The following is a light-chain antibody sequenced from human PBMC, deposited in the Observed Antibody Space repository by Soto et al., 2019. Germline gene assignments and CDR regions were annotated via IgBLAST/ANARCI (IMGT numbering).Light chain of an antibody. CDR1: QSVSSAY. CDR3: QQYGSSSTWT. Sequence: EIVLTQSPGTLSLSPGERATLSCRASQSVSSAYLAWYQHKPGQPPTLLIYAASSRVTGIPDRFSGIGSGTDFTLTISSLEPEDFAVYYCQQYGSSSTWTFGQGTKVEIK. V-gene: IGKV3-20*01. J-gene: IGKJ1*01. CDR2: AAS.